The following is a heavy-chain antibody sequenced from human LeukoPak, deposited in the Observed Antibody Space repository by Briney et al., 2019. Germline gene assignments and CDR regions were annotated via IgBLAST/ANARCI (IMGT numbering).Heavy chain of an antibody. Sequence: GRSLRLSCAASGFTFSSYAMHWVRQALGKGLEWVADISYDGSNKYYADSVKGRFTISRDNSKNTLYLQMNSLRAEDTAVYYCASSWISAAAGRSAFDYWGQGTLVTVSS. CDR1: GFTFSSYA. D-gene: IGHD6-13*01. CDR2: ISYDGSNK. J-gene: IGHJ4*02. CDR3: ASSWISAAAGRSAFDY. V-gene: IGHV3-30-3*01.